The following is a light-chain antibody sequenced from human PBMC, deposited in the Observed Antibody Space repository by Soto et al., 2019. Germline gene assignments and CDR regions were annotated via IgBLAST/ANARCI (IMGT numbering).Light chain of an antibody. CDR1: QGFSSW. CDR2: AAS. Sequence: DIQMTQSPASVSASVVDRVTITFRASQGFSSWLAWYQQKPGKAPKLLIYAASSLQSGVPSRFSGSGSGTDFTLTISSLQPEDFATYYCQQANSFPLNFGQGTRLEIK. CDR3: QQANSFPLN. V-gene: IGKV1-12*01. J-gene: IGKJ5*01.